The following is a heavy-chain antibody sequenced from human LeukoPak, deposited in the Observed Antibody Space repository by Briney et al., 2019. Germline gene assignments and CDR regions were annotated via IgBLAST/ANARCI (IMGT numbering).Heavy chain of an antibody. Sequence: GGSLRLSCAASGFTFDDYAMHWVRQAPGKGLEWVSLVSWDGDFTYYVDSVKGRFTISRDNSKNSLYLQMNSLRTEDTALYYCAKGTGIVGAIFDYWGQGTLVTVSS. CDR1: GFTFDDYA. J-gene: IGHJ4*02. D-gene: IGHD1-26*01. CDR3: AKGTGIVGAIFDY. V-gene: IGHV3-43D*03. CDR2: VSWDGDFT.